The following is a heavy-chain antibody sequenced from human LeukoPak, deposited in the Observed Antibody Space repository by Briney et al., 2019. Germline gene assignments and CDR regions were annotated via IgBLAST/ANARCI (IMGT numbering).Heavy chain of an antibody. Sequence: SETLSLTCAVYGGFFSGYYWSWIRQPPGKGLEWIGENNHSGSTNYNPSLKSRVTISVDTSKNQFSLKLSSVTAADTAVYYCASRGIVATDVRYWGQGTLVTVSS. J-gene: IGHJ4*02. D-gene: IGHD5-12*01. CDR2: NNHSGST. V-gene: IGHV4-34*01. CDR3: ASRGIVATDVRY. CDR1: GGFFSGYY.